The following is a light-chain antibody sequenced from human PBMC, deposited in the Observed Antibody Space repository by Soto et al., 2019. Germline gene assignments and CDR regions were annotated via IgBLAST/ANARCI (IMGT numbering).Light chain of an antibody. CDR1: GSNIGRNY. Sequence: QSVLTQPASLSAPPGEKVTISCPGRGSNIGRNYVSWYRQFPGTAPQLLIYDDSKRHSGVPDRLSGSRYGTSASLAIAGLQPGDEAVYYCGTWDESLGAGVFGGGTKVTVL. CDR2: DDS. J-gene: IGLJ2*01. CDR3: GTWDESLGAGV. V-gene: IGLV1-51*01.